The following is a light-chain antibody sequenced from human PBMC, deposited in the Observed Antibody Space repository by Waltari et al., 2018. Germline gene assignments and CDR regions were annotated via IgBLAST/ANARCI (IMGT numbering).Light chain of an antibody. Sequence: DIVMTPSPDSMAVSLVEGAPIICNSSQSLLFSSNNKNYVAWFQQKAGQPPKLLIYWASTRESGVPNRFSGSGSRTDFTLTISSLQAEDVAVYYCLQYYSCVLTFAGGTKVEIK. CDR3: LQYYSCVLT. CDR2: WAS. CDR1: QSLLFSSNNKNY. V-gene: IGKV4-1*01. J-gene: IGKJ4*01.